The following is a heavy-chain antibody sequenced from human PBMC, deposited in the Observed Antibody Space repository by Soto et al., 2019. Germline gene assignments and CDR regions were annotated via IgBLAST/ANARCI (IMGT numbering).Heavy chain of an antibody. Sequence: EVQLVESGGGLVQPGRSLRLSCAASGFTFDDYAMHWVRQAPGKGLEWVSGISWNSGSIGYADSVKGRFTISRDNAKNSLYLQMNSLRAEDTALYYCAKAASYDYLDYWGQGTLVTVSS. CDR2: ISWNSGSI. D-gene: IGHD3-10*01. J-gene: IGHJ4*02. CDR1: GFTFDDYA. V-gene: IGHV3-9*01. CDR3: AKAASYDYLDY.